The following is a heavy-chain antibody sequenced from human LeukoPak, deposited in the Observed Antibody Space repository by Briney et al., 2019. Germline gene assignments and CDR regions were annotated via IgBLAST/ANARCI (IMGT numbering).Heavy chain of an antibody. J-gene: IGHJ4*02. D-gene: IGHD3-10*01. V-gene: IGHV3-33*01. CDR1: GFTFSTYG. CDR3: ARASGPFDY. CDR2: IWYDGRNK. Sequence: SLTLSCAASGFTFSTYGMHWVRQAPGKGLEWVAVIWYDGRNKYYADSVQGRFTISRDNSKNTLYLQMNSLRAEDTAVYSCARASGPFDYWGQGTLVTLSS.